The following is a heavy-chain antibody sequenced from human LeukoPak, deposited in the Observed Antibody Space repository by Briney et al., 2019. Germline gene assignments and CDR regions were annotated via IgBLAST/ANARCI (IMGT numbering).Heavy chain of an antibody. CDR3: ARAIGAAARGWFDP. V-gene: IGHV4-30-2*01. J-gene: IGHJ5*02. D-gene: IGHD6-13*01. CDR2: IYHSGST. Sequence: PSQTLSLTCAVSGGSISSGGYSWSWIRQPPGKGLEWIRYIYHSGSTYYNPSLKSRVTISVDRSKNQFSLKLSSVTAADTAVYYCARAIGAAARGWFDPWGQGTLVTVSS. CDR1: GGSISSGGYS.